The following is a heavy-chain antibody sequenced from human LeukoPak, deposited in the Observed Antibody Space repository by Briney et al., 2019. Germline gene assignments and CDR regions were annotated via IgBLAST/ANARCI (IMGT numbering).Heavy chain of an antibody. Sequence: ASVKVSCKASGYTFTGYYMHWVRQAPGQGLEWMGWINPNSGGTNYARKFQGRVTMTRDTSISTAYMELSSLRSEDTAVYYCARARAGSSDAFDIWGQGTMVTVSS. J-gene: IGHJ3*02. D-gene: IGHD1-26*01. CDR1: GYTFTGYY. CDR3: ARARAGSSDAFDI. CDR2: INPNSGGT. V-gene: IGHV1-2*02.